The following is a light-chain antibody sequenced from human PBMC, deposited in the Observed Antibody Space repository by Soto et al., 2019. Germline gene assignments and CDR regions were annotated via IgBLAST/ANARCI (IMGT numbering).Light chain of an antibody. CDR3: QSYDSSLSGSV. J-gene: IGLJ2*01. CDR1: SSNIGAGYD. Sequence: QSVLTQPPSVSGAPGQRVTISCTGSSSNIGAGYDVHWYQQLPGTAPKLLIYGNSNRPSGVPDRFSGSKPGTSASLAITGLQAADEADYYCQSYDSSLSGSVFGGGTKLTVL. V-gene: IGLV1-40*01. CDR2: GNS.